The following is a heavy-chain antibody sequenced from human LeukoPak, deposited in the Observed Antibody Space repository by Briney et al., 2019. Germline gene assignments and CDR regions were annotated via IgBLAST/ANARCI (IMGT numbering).Heavy chain of an antibody. CDR2: ISDSGGST. Sequence: PGGSLRLSCAASGFTFSSYAMSWVRQAPGKGLEWVSAISDSGGSTYYADSVKGRFTISRDNSKNTLYLQMNSLRAEDTAVYYCAKGKPRAYYYDSSGYNPFDYWGQGTLVTVSS. CDR1: GFTFSSYA. CDR3: AKGKPRAYYYDSSGYNPFDY. V-gene: IGHV3-23*01. J-gene: IGHJ4*02. D-gene: IGHD3-22*01.